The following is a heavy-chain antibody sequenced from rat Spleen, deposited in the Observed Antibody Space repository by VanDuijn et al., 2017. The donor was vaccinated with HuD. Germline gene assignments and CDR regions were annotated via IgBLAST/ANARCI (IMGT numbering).Heavy chain of an antibody. Sequence: EVQLVESGGGLVQPGRSMKLSCAASGFTFSDYNMAWVRQAPTKGLEWVASISLDGSTTYYRDSVKGRFTISRDNTKSTLYLQMDSLRSEDTATYYCAREAGIPFHYFDYWGQGVMVTVSS. CDR2: ISLDGSTT. J-gene: IGHJ2*01. V-gene: IGHV5-7*01. CDR1: GFTFSDYN. D-gene: IGHD1-4*01. CDR3: AREAGIPFHYFDY.